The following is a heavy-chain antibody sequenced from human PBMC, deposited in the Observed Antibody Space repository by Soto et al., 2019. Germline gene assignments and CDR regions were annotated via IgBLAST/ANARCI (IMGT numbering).Heavy chain of an antibody. CDR3: ARLGYDFWSGYYTPNYYYYGMDV. CDR1: GYSFTSYW. CDR2: IDPSDSYT. J-gene: IGHJ6*02. Sequence: GESLKISCKGSGYSFTSYWISWVRQMPGKGLEWIGRIDPSDSYTNYSPSFQGHVTISADKSISTAYLQWSSLKASDTAMYYCARLGYDFWSGYYTPNYYYYGMDVWGQGTTVTVSS. D-gene: IGHD3-3*01. V-gene: IGHV5-10-1*01.